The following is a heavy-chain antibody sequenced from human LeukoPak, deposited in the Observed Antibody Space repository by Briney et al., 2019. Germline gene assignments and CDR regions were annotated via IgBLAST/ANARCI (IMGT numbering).Heavy chain of an antibody. Sequence: GGSLRLSRGASGFNFNTYSMTWVRPAPGKGLEWVSSISSTSTFLYYADSVKGRFTVSRDNADHTVFLQLTSLRAEDTAVYYCTRGGYSSSWYPPFEYWGQGTQVTVSS. CDR3: TRGGYSSSWYPPFEY. V-gene: IGHV3-21*06. D-gene: IGHD6-13*01. CDR1: GFNFNTYS. CDR2: ISSTSTFL. J-gene: IGHJ4*02.